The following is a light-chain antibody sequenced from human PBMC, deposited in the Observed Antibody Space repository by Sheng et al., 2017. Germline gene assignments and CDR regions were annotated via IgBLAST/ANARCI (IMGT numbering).Light chain of an antibody. Sequence: AIRMTQSPSSFSASTGDRVTITCRASQGISSYLAWYQQKPGKAPKLLIYAASTLQSGVPSRFSGSGSGSDFTLTINSLQSEDFATYYCQQSYSIPYTFGQGTKVEIK. CDR1: QGISSY. V-gene: IGKV1-8*01. CDR3: QQSYSIPYT. CDR2: AAS. J-gene: IGKJ2*01.